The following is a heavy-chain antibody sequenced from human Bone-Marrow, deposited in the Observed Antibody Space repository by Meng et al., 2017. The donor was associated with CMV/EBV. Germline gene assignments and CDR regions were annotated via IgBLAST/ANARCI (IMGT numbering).Heavy chain of an antibody. CDR2: ISYDGSNK. CDR3: ARERGIYFDY. Sequence: SLKISCAASGFTFSSYGMHWVRRAPGKGLEWVAVISYDGSNKYYADSVKGRFTISRDNSKNTLYLQMNSLRAEDTAVYYCARERGIYFDYWGQGTLVTVSS. D-gene: IGHD3-16*01. CDR1: GFTFSSYG. V-gene: IGHV3-30*19. J-gene: IGHJ4*02.